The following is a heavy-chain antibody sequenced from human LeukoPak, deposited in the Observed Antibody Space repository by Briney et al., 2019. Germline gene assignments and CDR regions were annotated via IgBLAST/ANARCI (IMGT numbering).Heavy chain of an antibody. CDR2: ISGDGGST. CDR3: AKGRGSGYYYRYFDY. Sequence: PGGSLRLSCAASGFTFDDYAMHWVRQAPGKGLEWVSLISGDGGSTNYADSVKGRFTISRDNSKNSLYLQMNSLRTEDTALYYCAKGRGSGYYYRYFDYWGQGTLVTVSS. D-gene: IGHD3-22*01. V-gene: IGHV3-43*02. J-gene: IGHJ4*02. CDR1: GFTFDDYA.